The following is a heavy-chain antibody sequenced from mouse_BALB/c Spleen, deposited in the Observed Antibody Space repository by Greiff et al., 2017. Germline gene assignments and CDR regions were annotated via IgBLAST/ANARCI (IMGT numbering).Heavy chain of an antibody. V-gene: IGHV3-6*02. CDR1: GYSITSGYY. CDR2: ISYDGSN. Sequence: EVKLLESGPGLVKPSQSLSLTCSVTGYSITSGYYWNWIRQFPGNKLEWMGYISYDGSNNYNPSLKNRISITRDTSKNQFFLKLNSVTTEDTATYYCAREDYDDEGAMDYWGQGTSVTVSS. D-gene: IGHD2-4*01. J-gene: IGHJ4*01. CDR3: AREDYDDEGAMDY.